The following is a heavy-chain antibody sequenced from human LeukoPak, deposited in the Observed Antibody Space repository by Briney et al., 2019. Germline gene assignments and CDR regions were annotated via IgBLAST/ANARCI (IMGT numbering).Heavy chain of an antibody. CDR3: VRGEYSSPSFDY. V-gene: IGHV4-59*01. J-gene: IGHJ4*02. CDR1: GFTFSSYA. CDR2: IYYTGST. D-gene: IGHD6-6*01. Sequence: GSLRLSCAASGFTFSSYAMSWIRQPPGKGLEWIGYIYYTGSTNYIPSLKSRVTISVDTSKNQLSLKLSSVTAADTAVYYCVRGEYSSPSFDYWGQGTLVTVSS.